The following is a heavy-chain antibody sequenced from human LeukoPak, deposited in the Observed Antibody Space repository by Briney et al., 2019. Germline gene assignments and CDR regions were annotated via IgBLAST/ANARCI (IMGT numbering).Heavy chain of an antibody. CDR2: ISGSGGST. CDR1: GFILSSYA. J-gene: IGHJ5*02. Sequence: PGGSLRLSCAASGFILSSYAMSWVRQAPGKGLEWVSAISGSGGSTYYADSVKGRFTISRDNSKNTLYLQMNILRAAYTAVYYCAKDKYSSSSGWFDPWGQGTLVTVSS. D-gene: IGHD6-6*01. CDR3: AKDKYSSSSGWFDP. V-gene: IGHV3-23*01.